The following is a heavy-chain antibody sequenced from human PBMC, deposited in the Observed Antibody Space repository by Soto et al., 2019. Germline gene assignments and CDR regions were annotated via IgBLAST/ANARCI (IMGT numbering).Heavy chain of an antibody. CDR2: IGDSGAT. J-gene: IGHJ5*02. Sequence: SETLSLTCTVSGGSITSGGSFWSWIRQHPGKGPEWIAFIGDSGATSYNPSLASRVTISADTYKSQFSLNLRSVTAADTAVYYRATGGASSKWFAPWGQGTLVTVSS. CDR1: GGSITSGGSF. V-gene: IGHV4-31*03. D-gene: IGHD2-15*01. CDR3: ATGGASSKWFAP.